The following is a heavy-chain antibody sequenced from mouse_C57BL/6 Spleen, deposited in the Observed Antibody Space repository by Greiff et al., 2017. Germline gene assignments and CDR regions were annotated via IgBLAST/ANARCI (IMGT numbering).Heavy chain of an antibody. CDR2: IYPGAGDP. V-gene: IGHV1-80*01. D-gene: IGHD6-5*01. CDR1: GYAFSGYW. CDR3: SRSSYY. J-gene: IGHJ2*01. Sequence: QVQLKESGAELVKPGASVKISCKASGYAFSGYWMNWVKQRPGKGLEWIGQIYPGAGDPTYNGKFKGKATLTADKSSSTAYMQLSSLTSEDSAVYFCSRSSYYWGQGTILTVSA.